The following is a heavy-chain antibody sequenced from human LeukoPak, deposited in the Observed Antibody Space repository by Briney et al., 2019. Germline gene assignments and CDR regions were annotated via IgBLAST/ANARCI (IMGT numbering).Heavy chain of an antibody. J-gene: IGHJ4*02. V-gene: IGHV4-31*03. Sequence: SETLSLTCTVSGASISSGGYFWTWIRQHPGKGLEWIGEINHSGSANYNPSLKSRVTISLDTSKNQFSLKLSSVTAADTAVYYCARGQGTVTTHWGQGTLVTVSS. CDR1: GASISSGGYF. D-gene: IGHD4-17*01. CDR3: ARGQGTVTTH. CDR2: INHSGSA.